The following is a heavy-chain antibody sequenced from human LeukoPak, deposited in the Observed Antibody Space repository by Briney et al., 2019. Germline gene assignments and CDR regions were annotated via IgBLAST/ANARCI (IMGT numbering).Heavy chain of an antibody. CDR1: GFTFSSYW. CDR2: IKQDGSEK. J-gene: IGHJ4*02. CDR3: ARDNYLVGATDYFDY. D-gene: IGHD1-26*01. V-gene: IGHV3-7*01. Sequence: GGSLRLSCAASGFTFSSYWMSWVRQAPGKGLEWVANIKQDGSEKYYVDSVKGRSTISRDNAKNSLYLQMNSLRGEDTAVYYCARDNYLVGATDYFDYWGQGTLVTVSS.